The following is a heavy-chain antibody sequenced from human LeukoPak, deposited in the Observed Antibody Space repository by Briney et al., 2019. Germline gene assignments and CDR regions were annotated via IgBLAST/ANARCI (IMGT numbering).Heavy chain of an antibody. D-gene: IGHD4-17*01. CDR2: IWYDGSHI. CDR3: ATENGDYTFDY. Sequence: GRSLRLSCVASGFSFSTHGMHWVRQAPGKGLDWVAIIWYDGSHISYAASVKGRFTISRDNSKNTLYLQMNSLRAEDTALYYCATENGDYTFDYWGQGTLVTVSS. J-gene: IGHJ4*02. V-gene: IGHV3-33*01. CDR1: GFSFSTHG.